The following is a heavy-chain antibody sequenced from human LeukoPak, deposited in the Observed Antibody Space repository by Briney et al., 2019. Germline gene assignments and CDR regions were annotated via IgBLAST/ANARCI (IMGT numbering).Heavy chain of an antibody. CDR2: IIPIFGTA. CDR3: ARDLVGYGDYRGTDDY. D-gene: IGHD4-17*01. CDR1: GGTFSSYA. Sequence: ASVKVSCKASGGTFSSYAISWVRQAPGQGLEWMGGIIPIFGTANYAQKFQGRVTITADESTSTAYMELSSLRSEDTAVYYCARDLVGYGDYRGTDDYWGQGTLVTVSS. V-gene: IGHV1-69*13. J-gene: IGHJ4*02.